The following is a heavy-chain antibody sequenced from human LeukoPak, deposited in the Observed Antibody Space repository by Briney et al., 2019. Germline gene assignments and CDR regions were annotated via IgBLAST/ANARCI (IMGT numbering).Heavy chain of an antibody. CDR2: IYYSGST. V-gene: IGHV4-39*01. J-gene: IGHJ4*02. CDR3: ARQPAAGTRLDHDY. Sequence: ASETLSLTCTVSGGSISSSSYCWGWIRQPPGKGLEWIGSIYYSGSTYYNPSLKSRVTISVDTSKNQFSLKLSSVTAADTAVYYCARQPAAGTRLDHDYWGQGTLVTVSS. D-gene: IGHD6-13*01. CDR1: GGSISSSSYC.